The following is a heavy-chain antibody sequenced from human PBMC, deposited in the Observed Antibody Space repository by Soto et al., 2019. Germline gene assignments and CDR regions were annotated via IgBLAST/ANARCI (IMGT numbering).Heavy chain of an antibody. CDR1: GFTFSSYG. D-gene: IGHD3-10*01. CDR2: IWYDGSNK. V-gene: IGHV3-33*01. CDR3: AREEVTMVRGVIIKVGAFDI. Sequence: QVQLVESGGGVVQPGRSLRLSCAASGFTFSSYGMHWVRQAPGKGLEWVAVIWYDGSNKYYADSVKGRFTISRDNSKNTLYLQMNSLRAEDTAVYYCAREEVTMVRGVIIKVGAFDIWGQGTMVTVSS. J-gene: IGHJ3*02.